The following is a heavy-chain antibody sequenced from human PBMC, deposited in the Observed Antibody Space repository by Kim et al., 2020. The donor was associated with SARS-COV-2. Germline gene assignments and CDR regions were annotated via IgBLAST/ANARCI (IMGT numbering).Heavy chain of an antibody. D-gene: IGHD1-26*01. CDR1: GFTFSSYS. CDR2: ISSSSSYI. J-gene: IGHJ6*02. CDR3: ARDHVWVGATYYYYGMDV. V-gene: IGHV3-21*01. Sequence: GGSLRLSCAASGFTFSSYSMNWVRQAPGKGLEWVSSISSSSSYIYYADPVKGRFTISRVNAKNSLYLQMNSLRAEDTAVYYCARDHVWVGATYYYYGMDVWGQGTTGTVSS.